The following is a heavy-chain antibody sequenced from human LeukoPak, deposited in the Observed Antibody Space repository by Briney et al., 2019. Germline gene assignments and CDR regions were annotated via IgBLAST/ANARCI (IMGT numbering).Heavy chain of an antibody. D-gene: IGHD3-16*01. J-gene: IGHJ4*02. CDR3: VRDDYLGY. CDR2: IKEDGREK. V-gene: IGHV3-7*05. Sequence: GGSLRLSCAASGFSISRYWMAWVRQAAGKGLEWVAHIKEDGREKNYVDPVKGRFTISRDNAKNSVYLQMNSLRVEDTAVYYCVRDDYLGYWGQGTLVTVSS. CDR1: GFSISRYW.